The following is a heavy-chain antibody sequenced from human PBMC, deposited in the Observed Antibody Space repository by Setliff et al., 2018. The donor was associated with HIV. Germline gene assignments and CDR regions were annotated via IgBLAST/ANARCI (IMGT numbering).Heavy chain of an antibody. CDR3: AREERREAFDI. Sequence: SETLSLTCTVSGGSISSGGSYWSWIRQHPGKGLEWIGYINYSGSTYYNPSLKSRVTFSVDTSKNQFSLKLRSVTAADTAVYYCAREERREAFDIWGQGTMVTVSS. J-gene: IGHJ3*02. V-gene: IGHV4-31*03. CDR1: GGSISSGGSY. D-gene: IGHD1-1*01. CDR2: INYSGST.